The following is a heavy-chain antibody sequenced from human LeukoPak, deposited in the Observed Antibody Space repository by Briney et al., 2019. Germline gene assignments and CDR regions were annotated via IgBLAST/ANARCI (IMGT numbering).Heavy chain of an antibody. V-gene: IGHV3-30*04. CDR3: AREGREWLSVGIDY. Sequence: GGSLRLSCAASGFTFSTYAMNWVRQAPGKGLEWVAVISDDGRHNYYADSVKGRFTVSRDNSKNTLYLQMNSLRAEETAVYYCAREGREWLSVGIDYWGQGTLVTVSS. D-gene: IGHD6-19*01. CDR1: GFTFSTYA. J-gene: IGHJ4*02. CDR2: ISDDGRHN.